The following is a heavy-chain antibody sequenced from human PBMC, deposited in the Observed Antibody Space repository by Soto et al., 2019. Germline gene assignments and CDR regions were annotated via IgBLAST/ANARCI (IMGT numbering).Heavy chain of an antibody. D-gene: IGHD3-16*02. CDR2: ISGSGGDT. V-gene: IGHV3-23*01. CDR1: GFTFSSYA. J-gene: IGHJ4*02. Sequence: EVQLLESGGGLVQPGGSLRLSCAASGFTFSSYAMSWVRQAPGKGLEWVSAISGSGGDTYYADSVKGRFTISRDNSKNTLYLKMNSLRAEDTAVYYCAKPCYYDYVWGSYLDYWGQGTLVTVSS. CDR3: AKPCYYDYVWGSYLDY.